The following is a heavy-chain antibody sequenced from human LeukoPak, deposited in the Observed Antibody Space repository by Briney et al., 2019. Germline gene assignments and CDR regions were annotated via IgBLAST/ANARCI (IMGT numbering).Heavy chain of an antibody. Sequence: SVKVSCKPSVGTFSSYAISWVRQAPGQGLEWMGGLILIFGTANYAQKFQGRVTITADKSTSTADMELSILRSEDTAVYFCAREGTAMVASFDSWGQGTMVTVSS. V-gene: IGHV1-69*06. CDR2: LILIFGTA. CDR1: VGTFSSYA. J-gene: IGHJ3*02. CDR3: AREGTAMVASFDS. D-gene: IGHD5-18*01.